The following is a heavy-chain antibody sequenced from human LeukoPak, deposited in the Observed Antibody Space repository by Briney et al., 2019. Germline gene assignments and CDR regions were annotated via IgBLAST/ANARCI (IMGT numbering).Heavy chain of an antibody. Sequence: AGKSLRLSCAASGFTFDSFGLHWVRQAPGKGLEWVAVISYDGRHKYYGDSVKGRFTISRDNPKNTLFLQMSSLRVEDTAVYYCAKDSARYFDWRSFTDLGLDYWGQGILVTVSS. V-gene: IGHV3-30*18. J-gene: IGHJ4*02. CDR1: GFTFDSFG. CDR2: ISYDGRHK. D-gene: IGHD3-9*01. CDR3: AKDSARYFDWRSFTDLGLDY.